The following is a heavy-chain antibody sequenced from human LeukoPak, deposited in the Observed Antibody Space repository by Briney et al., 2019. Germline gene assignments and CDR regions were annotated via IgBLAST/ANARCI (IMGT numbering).Heavy chain of an antibody. CDR3: AKATTRGYSNYVNYYGMDV. Sequence: GGSLRLSCVASGFTFSSYAMSWVRQAPGKGLEWVSAISGSGGSTYYADSVKGRFTISRDNSKNTLYLQMNSLRAEDTAVYYCAKATTRGYSNYVNYYGMDVWGQGTTVTVSS. CDR2: ISGSGGST. CDR1: GFTFSSYA. V-gene: IGHV3-23*01. J-gene: IGHJ6*02. D-gene: IGHD4-11*01.